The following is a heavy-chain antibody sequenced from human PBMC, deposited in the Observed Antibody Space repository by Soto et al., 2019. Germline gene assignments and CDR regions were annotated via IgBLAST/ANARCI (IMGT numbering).Heavy chain of an antibody. CDR3: TRGTGMSHSWYADS. Sequence: VKVSCKASGGIFNTYALSWVRQAPGQGLEWMGGIIPIFGTANYAQKFQGSVTITADESTNTTYMELSSLRSDDTAVYYCTRGTGMSHSWYADSWGQGTRVTVSS. CDR1: GGIFNTYA. D-gene: IGHD6-13*01. V-gene: IGHV1-69*01. CDR2: IIPIFGTA. J-gene: IGHJ5*02.